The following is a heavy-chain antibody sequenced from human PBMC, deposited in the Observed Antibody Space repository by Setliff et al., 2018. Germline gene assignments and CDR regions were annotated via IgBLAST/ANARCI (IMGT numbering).Heavy chain of an antibody. CDR3: TTGIVVEPTEGYYYYMDV. V-gene: IGHV3-15*01. Sequence: PGGSLRLSCAASGFTFSKAWMSWVRQAPGKGLEWVGRIKSKTDGGTIDYAAPVKGRLTISRDDSKNTLYLQVNSLKTEDTAVYYCTTGIVVEPTEGYYYYMDVWGKGTTVTVSS. D-gene: IGHD2-2*01. CDR1: GFTFSKAW. CDR2: IKSKTDGGTI. J-gene: IGHJ6*03.